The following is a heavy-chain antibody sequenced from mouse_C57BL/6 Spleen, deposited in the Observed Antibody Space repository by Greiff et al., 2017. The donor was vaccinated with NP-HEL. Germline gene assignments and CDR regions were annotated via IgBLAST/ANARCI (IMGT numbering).Heavy chain of an antibody. CDR1: GYAFSSYW. Sequence: VQGVESGAELVKPGASVKISCKASGYAFSSYWMNWVKQRPGKGLEWIGQIYPGDGDTNYNGKFKGKATLTADKSSSTAYMQLSSLTSEDSAVYFCARCDSAWFAYWGQGTLVTVSA. CDR2: IYPGDGDT. V-gene: IGHV1-80*01. D-gene: IGHD2-4*01. CDR3: ARCDSAWFAY. J-gene: IGHJ3*01.